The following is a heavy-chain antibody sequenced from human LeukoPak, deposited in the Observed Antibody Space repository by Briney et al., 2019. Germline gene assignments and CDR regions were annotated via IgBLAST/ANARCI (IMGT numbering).Heavy chain of an antibody. CDR2: ISYDGSNK. D-gene: IGHD6-13*01. CDR3: ARLQYSSSWSDYYYYGLDV. V-gene: IGHV3-30-3*01. Sequence: PGGSLRLSCAASGFTFSSYAMHWVRQAPGKGLEWVAVISYDGSNKYYADSVKGRFTISRDNSKNTLYLQMNSLRAEDTAVYYCARLQYSSSWSDYYYYGLDVWGQGTTLTVSS. J-gene: IGHJ6*02. CDR1: GFTFSSYA.